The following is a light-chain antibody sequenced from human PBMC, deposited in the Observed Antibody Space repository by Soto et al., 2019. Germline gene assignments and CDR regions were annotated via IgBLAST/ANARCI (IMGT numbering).Light chain of an antibody. CDR1: QSISSY. Sequence: DIQMTQSPSSLSASVGDRVTITCRASQSISSYLNWYQQKPGKAPKLLIYAASSLQSGVPSRFSGSGSGTDFTLTISSLQPEDFATYYCQQSYSTPYTLGEGTKLENK. V-gene: IGKV1-39*01. CDR3: QQSYSTPYT. J-gene: IGKJ2*01. CDR2: AAS.